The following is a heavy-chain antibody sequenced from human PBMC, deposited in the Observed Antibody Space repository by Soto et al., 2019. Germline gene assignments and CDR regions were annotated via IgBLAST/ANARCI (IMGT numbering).Heavy chain of an antibody. D-gene: IGHD6-13*01. CDR1: GFIFSSYA. V-gene: IGHV3-23*01. J-gene: IGHJ4*02. CDR3: AKDRLGIGAAGTGFDY. Sequence: GGSLRLSCAASGFIFSSYAMSWVRQAPGKGLEWVSAISGSAGHTYYPDSVKGRFTISRDNSKNTLYLQMNSLRAEDTAVYYCAKDRLGIGAAGTGFDYWGQGTRVTVSS. CDR2: ISGSAGHT.